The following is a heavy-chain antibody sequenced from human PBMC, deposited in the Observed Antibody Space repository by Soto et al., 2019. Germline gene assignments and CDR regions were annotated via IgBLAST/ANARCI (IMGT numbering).Heavy chain of an antibody. Sequence: EVQLVESGGGLVQPGGSLRLSCAASGFTFSSYAMHWVRQAPGKGLEYVSAISSNGGSTYYANSVKGRFTISRDNSKNTLYLQMGGLRAEDMAVYYCARVWFGESGYFDYWGQGTLVTVSS. CDR2: ISSNGGST. J-gene: IGHJ4*02. CDR3: ARVWFGESGYFDY. CDR1: GFTFSSYA. V-gene: IGHV3-64*01. D-gene: IGHD3-10*01.